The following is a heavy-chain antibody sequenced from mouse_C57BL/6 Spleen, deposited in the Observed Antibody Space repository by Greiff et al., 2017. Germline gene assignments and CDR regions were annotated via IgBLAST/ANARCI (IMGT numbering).Heavy chain of an antibody. V-gene: IGHV5-16*01. CDR2: INYDGSST. CDR1: GFTFSDYY. Sequence: EVHLVESEGGLVQPGSSMKLSCTASGFTFSDYYMAWVRQVPEKGLEWVANINYDGSSTYYLDSLKSRFIISRDNAKNILYLQMSSLKSEDTATYYCARGWDGGLFDYWGQGTTLTVSS. J-gene: IGHJ2*01. D-gene: IGHD4-1*01. CDR3: ARGWDGGLFDY.